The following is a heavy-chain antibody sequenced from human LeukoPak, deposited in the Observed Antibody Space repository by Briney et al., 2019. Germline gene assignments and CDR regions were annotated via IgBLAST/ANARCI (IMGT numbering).Heavy chain of an antibody. CDR3: ARGRPGSGWSFDY. J-gene: IGHJ4*02. D-gene: IGHD6-19*01. Sequence: SVKVSCKASGGTFSSYAISWVRQAPGQGLEWMGGIIPIFGTANYAQKFQGRVTITADESTSTAYMELSSLRSEDTAVYYCARGRPGSGWSFDYWGQGTLVTVSS. CDR2: IIPIFGTA. V-gene: IGHV1-69*01. CDR1: GGTFSSYA.